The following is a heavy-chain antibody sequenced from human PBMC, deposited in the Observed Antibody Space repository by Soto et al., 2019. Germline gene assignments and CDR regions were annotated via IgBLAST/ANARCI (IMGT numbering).Heavy chain of an antibody. D-gene: IGHD1-26*01. J-gene: IGHJ6*02. CDR1: GGSISSYY. Sequence: SETLSLTCTVSGGSISSYYWSWIRQPPGKGLEWIGYIYYSGSTNYNPSLKSRVTISVDTSKNQFSLKLSSVTAADTAVYYCVRGGGSYYIYYYGMDVWGQGTTVTVSS. CDR3: VRGGGSYYIYYYGMDV. CDR2: IYYSGST. V-gene: IGHV4-59*01.